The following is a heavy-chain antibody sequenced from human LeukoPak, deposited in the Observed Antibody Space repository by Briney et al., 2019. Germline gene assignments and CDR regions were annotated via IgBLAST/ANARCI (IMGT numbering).Heavy chain of an antibody. J-gene: IGHJ4*02. CDR1: GGSISSSSYY. CDR3: ASIIAVAGTRDFDY. D-gene: IGHD6-19*01. V-gene: IGHV4-39*07. CDR2: IYYSGST. Sequence: SETLSLTCTVSGGSISSSSYYWGWIRQPPGKGLEWIGSIYYSGSTYYNPSLKSRVTISVDTSKNQFSLKLSSVTAADTAVYYCASIIAVAGTRDFDYWGQGTLVTVSS.